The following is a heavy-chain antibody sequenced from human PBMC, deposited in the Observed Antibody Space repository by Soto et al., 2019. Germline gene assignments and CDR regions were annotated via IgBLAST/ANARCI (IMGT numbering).Heavy chain of an antibody. J-gene: IGHJ6*02. CDR3: ARDPEEAARPAGGYYYYYGMDV. V-gene: IGHV1-69*13. CDR2: IIPIFGTA. Sequence: SVKVSCKASGGAFSSYAISWVRQAPGQGLEWMGGIIPIFGTANYAQKFQGRVTITADESTSTAYMELSSLRSEDTAVYYCARDPEEAARPAGGYYYYYGMDVWGQGTTVTVSS. CDR1: GGAFSSYA. D-gene: IGHD6-6*01.